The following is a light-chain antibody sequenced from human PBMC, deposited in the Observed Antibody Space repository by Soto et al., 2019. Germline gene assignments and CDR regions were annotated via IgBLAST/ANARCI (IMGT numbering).Light chain of an antibody. CDR1: NSDVGGYNY. CDR3: SSYTSSSTLVV. CDR2: DVS. J-gene: IGLJ2*01. Sequence: QSVLTQPASVSGSPGQSITISCTGTNSDVGGYNYVSWYQQPTGKAPKLMIYDVSNRPSGVSNRFSGSKSGNTASLTISGLQAEYEADYYCSSYTSSSTLVVFGGGTKLTVL. V-gene: IGLV2-14*01.